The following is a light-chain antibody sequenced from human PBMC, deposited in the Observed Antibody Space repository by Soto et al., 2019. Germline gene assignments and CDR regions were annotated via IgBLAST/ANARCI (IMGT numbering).Light chain of an antibody. CDR3: QQVYSFPLT. J-gene: IGKJ4*01. V-gene: IGKV1D-12*01. CDR2: DAS. Sequence: DIQMTQSPSSVSASVGDRVTITCRASQGISSWLAWYHQKPGKAPKVLIYDASSLQSGVSSRFSGSGSGTDFTLTISNLQPEDFATYYCQQVYSFPLTFGGGTKVEIK. CDR1: QGISSW.